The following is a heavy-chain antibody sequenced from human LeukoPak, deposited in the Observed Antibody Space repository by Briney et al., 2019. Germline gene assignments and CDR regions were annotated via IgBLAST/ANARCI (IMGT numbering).Heavy chain of an antibody. CDR1: GFTLSSHG. CDR3: ATDSPYSYADL. V-gene: IGHV3-30*03. J-gene: IGHJ2*01. D-gene: IGHD5-18*01. Sequence: GGPLRLSCTASGFTLSSHGMHWVRQAPGKGLEWVAVISYDGRNEYYADSMRGRFTVSRDNSKNTLYLQMNSVRAEDTAVYYCATDSPYSYADLWGRGTLVTVSS. CDR2: ISYDGRNE.